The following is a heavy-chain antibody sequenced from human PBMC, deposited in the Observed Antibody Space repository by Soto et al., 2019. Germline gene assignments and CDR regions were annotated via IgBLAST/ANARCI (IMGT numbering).Heavy chain of an antibody. J-gene: IGHJ6*02. CDR1: GYTFTSYY. CDR2: INPGGGST. V-gene: IGHV1-46*01. Sequence: QVQLVQSGAEVKKPGASVKVSCKASGYTFTSYYMHWVRQAPGQGLAWMGIINPGGGSTSYAQKFQVLFPMTRDTSTSTVYMELSSLRSEDTAVYACARWWSSSPGYGMDVLGQGPTVTVSS. CDR3: ARWWSSSPGYGMDV. D-gene: IGHD6-6*01.